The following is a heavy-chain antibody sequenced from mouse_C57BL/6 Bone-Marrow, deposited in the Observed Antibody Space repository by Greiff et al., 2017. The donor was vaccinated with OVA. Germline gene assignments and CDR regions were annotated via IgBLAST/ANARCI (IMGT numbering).Heavy chain of an antibody. Sequence: VQLQQSGPELVKPGASVKISCKASGYSFTDYNMNWVKQSHGKSLEWIGVINPNYGTTSYNQKFKGKATLTVDQSSSTAYMQLSSLTSEDSAVYYCAREGNYYGYAWFAYWGQGTLVTVSA. CDR3: AREGNYYGYAWFAY. D-gene: IGHD2-2*01. J-gene: IGHJ3*01. CDR2: INPNYGTT. V-gene: IGHV1-39*01. CDR1: GYSFTDYN.